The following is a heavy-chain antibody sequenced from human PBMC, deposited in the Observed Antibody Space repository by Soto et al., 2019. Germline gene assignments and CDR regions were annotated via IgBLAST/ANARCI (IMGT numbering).Heavy chain of an antibody. J-gene: IGHJ6*02. CDR2: IIPIFRTP. V-gene: IGHV1-69*12. D-gene: IGHD1-1*01. CDR3: ARDEGRGQLGGNYYYGVDV. Sequence: QVQLVQSGAEVLKPGSSVKLSCKTSGDTFDTFAISWVRQAPGQGLEWMGGIIPIFRTPDYTQKFQGRVTITADVSTSTAYMELSSVRSEDTAVYYCARDEGRGQLGGNYYYGVDVWGQGTTVTVSS. CDR1: GDTFDTFA.